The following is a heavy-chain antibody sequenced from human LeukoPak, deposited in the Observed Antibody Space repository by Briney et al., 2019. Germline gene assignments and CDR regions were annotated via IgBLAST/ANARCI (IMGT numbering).Heavy chain of an antibody. V-gene: IGHV3-9*01. J-gene: IGHJ4*02. CDR2: ISWNSDHI. CDR1: GFSLAGYA. Sequence: GGSLRLSCAASGFSLAGYAMHWVRQVPGKGLEWVSGISWNSDHIGYADSVKGRFTISRDNTKNSLYLQMNSLRAEDTALCYCQRGYDYWGQGTLVTVSS. CDR3: QRGYDY. D-gene: IGHD3-22*01.